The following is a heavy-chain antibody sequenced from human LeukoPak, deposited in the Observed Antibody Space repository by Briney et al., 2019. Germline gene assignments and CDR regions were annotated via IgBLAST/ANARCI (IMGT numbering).Heavy chain of an antibody. D-gene: IGHD5-18*01. CDR1: GFTFDDYD. CDR2: INWSSGSI. CDR3: AKDMTSGAYSYVLSAFDI. V-gene: IGHV3-9*03. Sequence: PWGSLTLSCAASGFTFDDYDMHWVRQAPGKGLEWVGDINWSSGSIGYADSMKGRFTISRDNANHSLYLRMNSLRAEDMALYYCAKDMTSGAYSYVLSAFDIWGKGTMVSVPS. J-gene: IGHJ3*02.